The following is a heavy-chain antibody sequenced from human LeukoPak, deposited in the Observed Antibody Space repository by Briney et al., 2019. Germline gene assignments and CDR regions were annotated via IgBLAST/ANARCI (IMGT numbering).Heavy chain of an antibody. J-gene: IGHJ4*02. Sequence: ASVKVSCKASGYTFTTYYIHWVRQAPGQGLEWMGWINPNSGGTNYAQKFQGRVTMTRDTSISTAYMELTSLRSDDTAVYYCARDLFYSVSGTYYNVGRVFNYWGQGTLVTVSS. D-gene: IGHD3-10*01. CDR1: GYTFTTYY. V-gene: IGHV1-2*02. CDR2: INPNSGGT. CDR3: ARDLFYSVSGTYYNVGRVFNY.